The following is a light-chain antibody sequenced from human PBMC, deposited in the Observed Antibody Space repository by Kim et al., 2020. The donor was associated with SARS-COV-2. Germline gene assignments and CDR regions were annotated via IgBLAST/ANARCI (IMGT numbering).Light chain of an antibody. J-gene: IGLJ2*01. CDR2: YDS. CDR3: QVWDSSSDHRVV. CDR1: SIGSKS. V-gene: IGLV3-21*04. Sequence: SYELTQPPSVSVAPGKTAGITCGGNSIGSKSVHWYQQKPGQAPVLVISYDSDRPSGIPEQFSGSNSGNTATLTISRVEAGDEADYYCQVWDSSSDHRVVFGGGTQLTVL.